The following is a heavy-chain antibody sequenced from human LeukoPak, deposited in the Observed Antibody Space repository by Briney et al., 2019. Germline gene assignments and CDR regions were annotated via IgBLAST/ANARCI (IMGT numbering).Heavy chain of an antibody. V-gene: IGHV4-34*01. CDR1: GGSFSGYY. Sequence: SETLSLTCAVYGGSFSGYYWSWIRQPPGKGLEWIGEINHSGSTNYNPSLKSRVTISVDASKNQISLKLSSVTAADTAVYYCAVGLPHFDYWGQGTLVTVSS. CDR3: AVGLPHFDY. CDR2: INHSGST. D-gene: IGHD1-26*01. J-gene: IGHJ4*02.